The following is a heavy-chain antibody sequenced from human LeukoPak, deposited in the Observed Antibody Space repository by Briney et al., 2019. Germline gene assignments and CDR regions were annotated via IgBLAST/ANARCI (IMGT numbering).Heavy chain of an antibody. CDR2: INPSCGST. CDR3: ARSPIRFLDCLLFPFFAY. CDR1: VCTFTSYY. J-gene: IGHJ4*02. V-gene: IGHV1-46*01. Sequence: ASVKVSCKASVCTFTSYYMHWVRQAPGQGLEWMGIINPSCGSTSYAQTFQGRVTMTRATSTSTVYMELSSLRSEDTAVYYCARSPIRFLDCLLFPFFAYWGQATLVTVSS. D-gene: IGHD3-3*01.